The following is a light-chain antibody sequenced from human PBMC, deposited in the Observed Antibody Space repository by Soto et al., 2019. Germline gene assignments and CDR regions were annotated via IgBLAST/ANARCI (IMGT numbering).Light chain of an antibody. CDR2: WAS. V-gene: IGKV4-1*01. Sequence: DIVMTQSPDSLAVSLGERATINCKSSQSVLYSSNNKNYLAWYQQKPGQPPKLLIYWASTRESGVPDRVSGSGSGTEFTLTISSLQAEDVAVYYCQQYYSTPHTFGQGTKVEIK. CDR1: QSVLYSSNNKNY. CDR3: QQYYSTPHT. J-gene: IGKJ1*01.